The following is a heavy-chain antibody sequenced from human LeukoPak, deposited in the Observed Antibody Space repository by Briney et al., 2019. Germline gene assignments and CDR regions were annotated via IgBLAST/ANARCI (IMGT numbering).Heavy chain of an antibody. CDR2: IKQDGSEK. CDR1: GFTFSSYW. V-gene: IGHV3-7*01. CDR3: VRVGSNYRVDFLGVY. J-gene: IGHJ4*02. D-gene: IGHD1-26*01. Sequence: GGSLRLSCAASGFTFSSYWMSWVRQAPGKGLEWVAIIKQDGSEKYCVDSVKGRFTISRDNAKNSLYLQMNSLRAEDTAVYYCVRVGSNYRVDFLGVYWGQGTLVTVSS.